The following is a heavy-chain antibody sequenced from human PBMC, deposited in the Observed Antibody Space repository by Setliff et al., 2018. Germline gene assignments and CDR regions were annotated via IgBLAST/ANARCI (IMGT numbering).Heavy chain of an antibody. CDR1: GFTFSSYW. CDR3: VKGGHVDY. Sequence: PGGSLRLSCAGSGFTFSSYWMHWVRQAPGKGLEWVSRLNEDGSTTTYADAVKGRFTISRDNAKNTLYLQMNSLRAEDTAVYYCVKGGHVDYCGQGTLVTVSS. CDR2: LNEDGSTT. J-gene: IGHJ4*02. V-gene: IGHV3-74*03. D-gene: IGHD3-16*01.